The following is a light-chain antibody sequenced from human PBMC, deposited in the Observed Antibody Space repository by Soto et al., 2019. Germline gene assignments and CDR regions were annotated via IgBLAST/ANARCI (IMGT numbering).Light chain of an antibody. CDR3: QQYGRSPHT. CDR2: GAS. V-gene: IGKV3-20*01. CDR1: QSVSSNY. J-gene: IGKJ2*01. Sequence: EIVLTQSPGTLSLSPGERATLSCRASQSVSSNYLAWFQQRPGQSPRLVIYGASSRASDIPDRFSGSGSGTLFTLTISRLEPEDFAVYYCQQYGRSPHTFGQGTKLETK.